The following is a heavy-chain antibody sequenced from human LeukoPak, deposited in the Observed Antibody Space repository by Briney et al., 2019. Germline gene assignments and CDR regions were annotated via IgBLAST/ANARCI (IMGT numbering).Heavy chain of an antibody. V-gene: IGHV3-74*01. CDR1: GLTHSRYR. Sequence: GGSLTLSCAASGLTHSRYRMHRVRQAPWKGLVWVSRISYDGGDPSYADSVKGLFTISRDNAKNTLYLQMNSLTAEDTAVYYCAKDGDGYHNWGQGALVTVSS. D-gene: IGHD3-9*01. CDR2: ISYDGGDP. CDR3: AKDGDGYHN. J-gene: IGHJ4*02.